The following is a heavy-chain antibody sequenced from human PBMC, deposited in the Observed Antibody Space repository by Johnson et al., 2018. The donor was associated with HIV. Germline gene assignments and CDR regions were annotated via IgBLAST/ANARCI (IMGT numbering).Heavy chain of an antibody. V-gene: IGHV3-7*05. CDR2: IKQDGSEK. CDR1: GFTFSSYW. D-gene: IGHD6-13*01. J-gene: IGHJ3*02. Sequence: VQLVESGGGLVQPGGSLRLSCAASGFTFSSYWMSWVRQAPGKGLEWVANIKQDGSEKYYVDSVKGRFTISRDNAKNSLYLQMNSLRAEDTAVYYCAKQETSPAAGTFCAFDIWGQGTMVTVSS. CDR3: AKQETSPAAGTFCAFDI.